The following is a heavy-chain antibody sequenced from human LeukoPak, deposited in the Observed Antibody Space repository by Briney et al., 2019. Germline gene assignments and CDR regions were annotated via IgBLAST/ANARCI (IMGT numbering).Heavy chain of an antibody. CDR3: ARDSNWNDGGLGY. J-gene: IGHJ4*02. V-gene: IGHV4-39*07. D-gene: IGHD1-1*01. CDR1: GGSISSSHSY. CDR2: IYYSGST. Sequence: SETLSLTCTVSGGSISSSHSYWGWIRQPPGKGLEWIGSIYYSGSTYYNPSLKSRVTISVDTSKNQFSLKLSSVTAADTAVYYCARDSNWNDGGLGYWGQGTLVTVSS.